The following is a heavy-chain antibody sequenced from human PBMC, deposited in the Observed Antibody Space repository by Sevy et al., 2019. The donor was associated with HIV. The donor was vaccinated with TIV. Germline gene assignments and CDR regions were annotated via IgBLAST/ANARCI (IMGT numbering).Heavy chain of an antibody. D-gene: IGHD6-19*01. Sequence: GGSLRLSCAASGFSFSNYAMSGVRQAPGKGLEWVASTSRSGDSAPSADSVKGRFTISRDNSKDTLFLQMNSLRVDDTAVYYCAKGTVTGTREIDYWGQGTLVTVSS. CDR2: TSRSGDSA. CDR1: GFSFSNYA. CDR3: AKGTVTGTREIDY. V-gene: IGHV3-23*01. J-gene: IGHJ4*02.